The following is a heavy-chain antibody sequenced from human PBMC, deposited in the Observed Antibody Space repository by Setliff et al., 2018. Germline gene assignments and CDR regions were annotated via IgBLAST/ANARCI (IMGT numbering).Heavy chain of an antibody. D-gene: IGHD3-16*01. J-gene: IGHJ3*02. CDR2: INPSSGAT. CDR1: GHTFTGYY. V-gene: IGHV1-2*06. Sequence: ASVKVSCKASGHTFTGYYMYWVRQAPGQGLEWMGRINPSSGATIYAQKFQGRVTMTSDTSISTAYMELGRLRSDDTAVYFCARDGGGDSDAFDIWGQGTMVTVS. CDR3: ARDGGGDSDAFDI.